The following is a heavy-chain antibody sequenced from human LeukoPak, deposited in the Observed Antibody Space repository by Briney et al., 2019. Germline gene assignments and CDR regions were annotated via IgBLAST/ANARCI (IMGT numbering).Heavy chain of an antibody. CDR2: IIPITGTT. D-gene: IGHD2-2*01. Sequence: SVKVSCKASGGTFSSYAISWVRQAPGQGLEWMGGIIPITGTTNYAQKFQGRVTITADESTSTAYMELSSLRSEDTAVYYCAREGGVGYCSSTSCFRFDYWGQGTLVTVSS. CDR1: GGTFSSYA. CDR3: AREGGVGYCSSTSCFRFDY. V-gene: IGHV1-69*13. J-gene: IGHJ4*02.